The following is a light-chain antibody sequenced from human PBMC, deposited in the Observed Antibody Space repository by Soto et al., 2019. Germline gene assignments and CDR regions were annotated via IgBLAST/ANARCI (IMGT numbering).Light chain of an antibody. V-gene: IGLV2-14*01. CDR2: DVN. CDR3: ASYTRTTTLV. Sequence: QSALTQPASVSGSPGQSITISCTGTISDIGGYNFISWYQHHPGKAPKLVLYDVNNRPSGISYRFSGSKSGNTASLTISGLQAEDEADDYCASYTRTTTLVFGGGTKLTVL. J-gene: IGLJ2*01. CDR1: ISDIGGYNF.